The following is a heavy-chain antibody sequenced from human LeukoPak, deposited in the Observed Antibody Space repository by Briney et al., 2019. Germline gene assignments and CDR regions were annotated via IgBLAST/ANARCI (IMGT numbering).Heavy chain of an antibody. CDR3: ARENYYDSSGYRDDYFGY. Sequence: SETLSLTCTVSGGSVSSGSYYWSWIRQPPGKGLEWIGYIYYSGSTNYNPSLKSRVTISVDTSKNQFSLKLSSVTAADTAVYYCARENYYDSSGYRDDYFGYWGQGTLVTVSS. D-gene: IGHD3-22*01. V-gene: IGHV4-61*01. CDR2: IYYSGST. J-gene: IGHJ4*02. CDR1: GGSVSSGSYY.